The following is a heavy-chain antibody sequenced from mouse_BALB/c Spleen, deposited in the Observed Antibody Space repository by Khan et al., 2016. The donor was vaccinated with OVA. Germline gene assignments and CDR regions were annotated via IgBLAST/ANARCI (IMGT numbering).Heavy chain of an antibody. V-gene: IGHV3-1*02. J-gene: IGHJ2*01. CDR3: ARTARIKY. CDR2: ISYIGST. CDR1: GYSITSSYG. D-gene: IGHD1-2*01. Sequence: EVQLKESGPDLVKPSPSLSLTCTVTGYSITSSYGWNWIRQFPGNKLEWMGYISYIGSTNYNPSLKSRISITRDTYKNQFCLQLNSVTTEDTARYYCARTARIKYWGQGTTLTVSS.